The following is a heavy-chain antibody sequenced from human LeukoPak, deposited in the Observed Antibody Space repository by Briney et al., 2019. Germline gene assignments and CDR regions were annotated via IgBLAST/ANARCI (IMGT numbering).Heavy chain of an antibody. V-gene: IGHV1-2*02. J-gene: IGHJ5*02. CDR2: INPNSGGT. Sequence: ASVKVSCKASGYTFTSYGISWVRQAPRQRLEWMGWINPNSGGTNYAQKFQGRVTMTRDTSISTAYMELSRLRSDDTAVYYCARERITGNWFDPWGQGTLVTVSS. CDR3: ARERITGNWFDP. D-gene: IGHD1-20*01. CDR1: GYTFTSYG.